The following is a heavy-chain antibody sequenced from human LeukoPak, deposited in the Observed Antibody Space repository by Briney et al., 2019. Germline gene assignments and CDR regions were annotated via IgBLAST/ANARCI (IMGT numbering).Heavy chain of an antibody. J-gene: IGHJ6*02. V-gene: IGHV4-59*08. CDR2: IYYSGST. CDR3: ARASGSYYTNYGMDV. CDR1: GGSISSCY. D-gene: IGHD1-26*01. Sequence: SETLSLTCTVSGGSISSCYWTWLRQPPGKGLEWIGDIYYSGSTNYNPPLKSRLTISVDTSKNQFSLKLSSVTAADTAVYFCARASGSYYTNYGMDVWGQGTTVTVSS.